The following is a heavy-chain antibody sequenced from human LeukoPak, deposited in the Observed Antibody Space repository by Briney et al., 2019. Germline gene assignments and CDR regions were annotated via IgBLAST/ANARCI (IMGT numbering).Heavy chain of an antibody. Sequence: ASVKVSCKASGYTFTGYYMHWVRQAPGQGLEWMGWINPNSGGTNYAQKFQGRVTMTRDTSISTAYMELSRLRSDDTAVYYCARDETLPYSSSWYVWGQGTLVTVSS. CDR3: ARDETLPYSSSWYV. D-gene: IGHD6-13*01. J-gene: IGHJ4*02. CDR2: INPNSGGT. CDR1: GYTFTGYY. V-gene: IGHV1-2*02.